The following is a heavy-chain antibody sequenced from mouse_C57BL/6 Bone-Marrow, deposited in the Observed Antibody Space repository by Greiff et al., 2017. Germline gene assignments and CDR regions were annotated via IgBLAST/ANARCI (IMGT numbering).Heavy chain of an antibody. CDR1: GYTFTSSG. CDR2: IYPRSGNT. Sequence: VKLVESGAELARPGASVKLSCKASGYTFTSSGISWVKQRTGQGLEWIGEIYPRSGNTYYNEKFKGKATLTADKSSSTAYMELRSLTSEDSAVYFCARPYGSSYNYWGQGTTLTVSS. CDR3: ARPYGSSYNY. J-gene: IGHJ2*01. V-gene: IGHV1-81*01. D-gene: IGHD1-1*01.